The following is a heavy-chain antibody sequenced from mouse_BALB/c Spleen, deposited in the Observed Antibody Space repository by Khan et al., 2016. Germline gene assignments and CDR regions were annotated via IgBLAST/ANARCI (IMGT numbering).Heavy chain of an antibody. J-gene: IGHJ4*01. Sequence: EVELVESGPSLVKPSQTLSLTCSVTGDSITSGYWNWIRKFPGNKLEYMGYISYSGGTYNNPSLKSRISITRDTSKNQYYLQLNSVTTEDTGTYYCPRYDRSSYVRGMDYWGQGLSVTVSS. CDR2: ISYSGGT. V-gene: IGHV3-8*02. D-gene: IGHD1-1*01. CDR3: PRYDRSSYVRGMDY. CDR1: GDSITSGY.